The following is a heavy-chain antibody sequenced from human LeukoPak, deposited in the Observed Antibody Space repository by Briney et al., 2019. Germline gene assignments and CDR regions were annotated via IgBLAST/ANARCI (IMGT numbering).Heavy chain of an antibody. V-gene: IGHV1-46*01. CDR1: GYTLTNYY. Sequence: GASVKVSCKSSGYTLTNYYRHVLRQAPGQGLEWMGIINPSGGSTSYAQKFQGRVTMTRDTSTSTVYMELSSLRSKDTAVYYCARDSVVVAATTRLYFYYYYMDVWGKGTTVTVSS. J-gene: IGHJ6*03. D-gene: IGHD2-15*01. CDR2: INPSGGST. CDR3: ARDSVVVAATTRLYFYYYYMDV.